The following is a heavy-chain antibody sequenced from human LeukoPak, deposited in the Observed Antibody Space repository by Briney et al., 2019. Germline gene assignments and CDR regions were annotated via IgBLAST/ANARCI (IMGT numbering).Heavy chain of an antibody. CDR3: ARDPYSGNYGAYYYYYMDV. Sequence: GGSLRLSGAASGFTFSSYNMNWVRQAPGKGLDWVSSITSSSSYIYYADSVKGRFTISRDNAKNSLYLQMDSLRVEDTAEYYCARDPYSGNYGAYYYYYMDVWGKGTTVTVSS. D-gene: IGHD1-26*01. CDR1: GFTFSSYN. V-gene: IGHV3-21*06. J-gene: IGHJ6*03. CDR2: ITSSSSYI.